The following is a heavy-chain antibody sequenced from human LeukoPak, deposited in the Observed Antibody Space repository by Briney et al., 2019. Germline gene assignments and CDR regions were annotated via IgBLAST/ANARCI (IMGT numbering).Heavy chain of an antibody. Sequence: SETLSLTCTVSGGSISGSNYYWGWIRQPPGKGLEWIGSIFYTGSSYYNPSLKSRVTLSVDTSKDQFSLKLSSVTAADTAVYYCASDGYNTPGYWGQGTLVTVSS. V-gene: IGHV4-39*07. CDR1: GGSISGSNYY. CDR3: ASDGYNTPGY. D-gene: IGHD5-24*01. J-gene: IGHJ4*02. CDR2: IFYTGSS.